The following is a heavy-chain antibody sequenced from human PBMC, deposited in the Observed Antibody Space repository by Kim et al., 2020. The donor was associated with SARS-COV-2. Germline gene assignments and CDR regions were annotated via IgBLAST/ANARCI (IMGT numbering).Heavy chain of an antibody. CDR3: TRIPGTSFAFWDAFDV. CDR2: IRSRLNRYST. V-gene: IGHV3-73*01. D-gene: IGHD6-13*01. J-gene: IGHJ3*01. CDR1: GFTFSDSP. Sequence: GGSLRLSCVASGFTFSDSPMHWVRQASGKGLEWVGRIRSRLNRYSTGYGASVKGSFTISSDDSKNNAYLQRHSLKIEDTAIYYCTRIPGTSFAFWDAFDV.